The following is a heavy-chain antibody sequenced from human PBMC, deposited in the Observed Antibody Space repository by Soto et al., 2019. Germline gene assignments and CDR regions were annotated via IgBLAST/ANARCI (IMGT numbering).Heavy chain of an antibody. V-gene: IGHV4-59*08. CDR3: ARTRDQYCSGGNCYHYYYMDV. D-gene: IGHD2-15*01. J-gene: IGHJ6*03. Sequence: SETLSLTCTVSGDSISSYYWSWIRQPPGKGLEWIGYIYYSGTTNYNPSLKSRVTMSVDTSKKQYSLKLSSVTAADTAVYYCARTRDQYCSGGNCYHYYYMDVWGKGTTVTVSS. CDR2: IYYSGTT. CDR1: GDSISSYY.